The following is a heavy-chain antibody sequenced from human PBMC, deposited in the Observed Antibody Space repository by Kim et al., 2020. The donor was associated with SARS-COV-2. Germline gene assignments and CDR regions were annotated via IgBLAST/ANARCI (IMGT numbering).Heavy chain of an antibody. D-gene: IGHD6-6*01. CDR1: GFTFSSYA. CDR3: ASYRVWGSSSDSDY. Sequence: GGSLRLSCAASGFTFSSYAMHWVRQAPGKGLEWVAVISYDGSNKYYADSVKGRFTISRDNSKNTLYLQMNSLRAEDTAVYYCASYRVWGSSSDSDYWGQGTLVTVSS. V-gene: IGHV3-30-3*01. CDR2: ISYDGSNK. J-gene: IGHJ4*02.